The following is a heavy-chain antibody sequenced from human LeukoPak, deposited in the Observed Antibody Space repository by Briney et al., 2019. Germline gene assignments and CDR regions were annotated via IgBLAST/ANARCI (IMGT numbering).Heavy chain of an antibody. J-gene: IGHJ4*02. Sequence: TSQTLSLTCTVSGGSISSGGYYWSWIRQPPGKGLEWIGYIYHSGSTYYNPSLKSRVTISVDRSKNQFSLKLSSVTAADTAVYYCARAGGYYDSSGYYVDYWGQGTLVTVSS. D-gene: IGHD3-22*01. CDR2: IYHSGST. CDR3: ARAGGYYDSSGYYVDY. CDR1: GGSISSGGYY. V-gene: IGHV4-30-2*01.